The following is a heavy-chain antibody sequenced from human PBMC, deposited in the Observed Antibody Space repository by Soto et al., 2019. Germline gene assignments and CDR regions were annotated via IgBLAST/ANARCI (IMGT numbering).Heavy chain of an antibody. D-gene: IGHD6-19*01. CDR1: GYTLTELS. CDR2: FDPEEGET. V-gene: IGHV1-24*01. J-gene: IGHJ4*02. CDR3: ATVRWLVRSFYFVF. Sequence: ASVKVSCKVSGYTLTELSMHWVRQAPGKGLEWMGGFDPEEGETIYAQKFQGSVTMTEDTSTDTAYMELGRLRSEDTAVYYCATVRWLVRSFYFVFWGLGTLVTVS.